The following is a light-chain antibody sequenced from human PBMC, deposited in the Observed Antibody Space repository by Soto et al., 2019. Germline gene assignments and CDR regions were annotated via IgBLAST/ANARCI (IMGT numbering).Light chain of an antibody. CDR2: DVS. V-gene: IGLV2-14*01. Sequence: QSALTQPASVSGSPGQSITISCTGTSSDVGGYNYVSWYQQHPGKAPKLMIYDVSNRPSGVSNRFSGSKSGNTASLTISGLQADDEADYYCTSYTRTSSTTYVSGTGTKVTVL. CDR1: SSDVGGYNY. CDR3: TSYTRTSSTTYV. J-gene: IGLJ1*01.